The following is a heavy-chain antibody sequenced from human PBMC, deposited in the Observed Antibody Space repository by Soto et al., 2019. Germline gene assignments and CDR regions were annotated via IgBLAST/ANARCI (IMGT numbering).Heavy chain of an antibody. V-gene: IGHV5-51*01. J-gene: IGHJ6*02. D-gene: IGHD3-10*01. CDR3: ATEVRSVFNAMDV. CDR2: IYLGDSDT. CDR1: GYSFSNFW. Sequence: PGESLKISCKGSGYSFSNFWIGWVRQMPGKGLEWMGIIYLGDSDTRYSPSFQGQVTISADKSISTAYLPWSSLTASDTARYYCATEVRSVFNAMDVWGQGTTVTVSS.